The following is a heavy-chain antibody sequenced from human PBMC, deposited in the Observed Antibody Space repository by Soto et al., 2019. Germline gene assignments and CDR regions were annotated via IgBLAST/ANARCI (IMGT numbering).Heavy chain of an antibody. Sequence: QVQLQESGPGLVKPSETLSLTCTVSGGSITGYHWCWIRQPPGKGLEWIGYTHGSGITNYNPSLQSRVTISVDTSKTHFSLKLSSVTASDTAVYYCASYIEGGGGRGYWGQGHLLTVSS. CDR2: THGSGIT. D-gene: IGHD1-26*01. J-gene: IGHJ4*02. CDR3: ASYIEGGGGRGY. V-gene: IGHV4-59*01. CDR1: GGSITGYH.